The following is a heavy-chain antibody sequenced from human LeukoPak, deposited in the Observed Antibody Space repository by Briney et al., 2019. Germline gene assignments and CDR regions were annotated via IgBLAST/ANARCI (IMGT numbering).Heavy chain of an antibody. CDR3: AKGQYYYGSGTPFDP. CDR2: IYTGGST. J-gene: IGHJ5*02. D-gene: IGHD3-10*01. CDR1: GFTVSTNY. Sequence: GGSLRLSCAASGFTVSTNYMSWVRQAPGKGLEWVSVIYTGGSTYYADSVKGKFTISRDTSKNTLYLQMNSLRAEDTAVYYCAKGQYYYGSGTPFDPWGQGTLVTVSS. V-gene: IGHV3-66*01.